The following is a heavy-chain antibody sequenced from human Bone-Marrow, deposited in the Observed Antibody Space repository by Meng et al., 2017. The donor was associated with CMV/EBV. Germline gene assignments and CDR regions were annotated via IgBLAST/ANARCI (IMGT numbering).Heavy chain of an antibody. CDR3: ARSGDGYSFGYYGMDV. CDR1: GYTFTSYG. V-gene: IGHV1-18*01. D-gene: IGHD5-24*01. J-gene: IGHJ6*02. CDR2: ISVYNGNT. Sequence: ASVKVSCKASGYTFTSYGISWVRQAPGQGLEWMGWISVYNGNTKYAQKFQGIVTTTTDTSTSTAYMELRSLRSDDTAVYYCARSGDGYSFGYYGMDVWGQGTTVTVSS.